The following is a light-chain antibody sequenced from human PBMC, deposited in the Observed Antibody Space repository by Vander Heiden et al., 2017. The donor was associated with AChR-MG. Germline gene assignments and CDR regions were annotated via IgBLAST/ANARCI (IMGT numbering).Light chain of an antibody. CDR1: KLGDKY. CDR2: QDS. V-gene: IGLV3-1*01. CDR3: QAWDSSTANVV. Sequence: SYELTPPPSVSVSPGQTTTITCAGGKLGDKYACWYRQKPGQSPVLVIYQDSKRPSGIPERFSGSNSGNTATLTISGTQAMDEADYYCQAWDSSTANVVFGGGTKLTVL. J-gene: IGLJ2*01.